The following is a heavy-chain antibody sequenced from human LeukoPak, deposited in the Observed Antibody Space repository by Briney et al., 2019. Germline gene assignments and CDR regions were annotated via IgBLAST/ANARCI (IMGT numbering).Heavy chain of an antibody. D-gene: IGHD3-10*01. CDR3: ARERFGYTLG. V-gene: IGHV3-66*01. CDR2: IYSGGST. J-gene: IGHJ4*02. Sequence: PGGSLRLSCAASGFTVSSNCMSWVRQAPGKGLEWVSVIYSGGSTYYADSVKGRFTISRDNSKNTLYLQMNSLRAEDTAVYYCARERFGYTLGWGQGTLVTVSS. CDR1: GFTVSSNC.